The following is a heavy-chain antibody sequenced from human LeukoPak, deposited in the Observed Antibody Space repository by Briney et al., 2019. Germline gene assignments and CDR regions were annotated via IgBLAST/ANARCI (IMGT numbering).Heavy chain of an antibody. J-gene: IGHJ4*02. CDR3: TRERWLDY. Sequence: GGSLRLSCAASGFTFSTYWMSWVRQAPGKGPVWVSRINSDGSSTSYADSVKGRFTISRDNAKNTLYLQMNSLRAEDTAVYYCTRERWLDYWGQGTLVTVSS. D-gene: IGHD5-24*01. CDR1: GFTFSTYW. V-gene: IGHV3-74*01. CDR2: INSDGSST.